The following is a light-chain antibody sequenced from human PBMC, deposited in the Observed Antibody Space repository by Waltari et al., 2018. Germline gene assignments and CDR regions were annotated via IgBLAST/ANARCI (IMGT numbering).Light chain of an antibody. J-gene: IGLJ3*02. Sequence: SSDLTQPPSVSVSPGQTASITCSGDRLVHKYVSWYQQQPGQSPVLVIYQDNKRPSGIPERRSGSKSGKPATLTISATQATDEADFFCQTWDGTTAVLFGGGTKLTVL. V-gene: IGLV3-1*01. CDR2: QDN. CDR1: RLVHKY. CDR3: QTWDGTTAVL.